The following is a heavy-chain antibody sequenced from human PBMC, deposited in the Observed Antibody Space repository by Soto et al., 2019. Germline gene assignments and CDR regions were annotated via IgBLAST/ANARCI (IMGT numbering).Heavy chain of an antibody. CDR3: ARDPDYGEKYYFDD. D-gene: IGHD4-17*01. CDR1: GFTFSSYG. Sequence: GGSLRLSCAASGFTFSSYGMHWVRQAPGKGLEWVAVIWYDGSNKYYADSVKGRFTISRDNSKNTLYLQMNSLRAEDTAVYYCARDPDYGEKYYFDDWGQGSLVTVYS. CDR2: IWYDGSNK. J-gene: IGHJ4*02. V-gene: IGHV3-33*01.